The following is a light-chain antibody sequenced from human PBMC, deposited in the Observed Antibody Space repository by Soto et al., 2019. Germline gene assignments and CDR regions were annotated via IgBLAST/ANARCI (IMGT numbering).Light chain of an antibody. Sequence: QSALTQPASVSGSPGQSITISCTGTSSDVGGYNYVSWYQQHPGKAPKLMICEVSNRPSGVSNRFSGSKSGNTASLTISGRQAEDEADYYCSSYTSSRTLVFGGGTKVTVL. J-gene: IGLJ2*01. CDR3: SSYTSSRTLV. CDR2: EVS. V-gene: IGLV2-14*01. CDR1: SSDVGGYNY.